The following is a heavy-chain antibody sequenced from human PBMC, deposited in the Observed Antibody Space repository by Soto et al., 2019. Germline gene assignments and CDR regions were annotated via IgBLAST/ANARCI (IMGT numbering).Heavy chain of an antibody. CDR3: ARTYGSGSYRHCDY. D-gene: IGHD3-10*01. V-gene: IGHV1-69*02. CDR1: GGTFSSYT. J-gene: IGHJ4*02. CDR2: IIPIVGKP. Sequence: QVQLVQSGAEVKKPGSSVKVSCKASGGTFSSYTFSWVRQAPGQGLEWMGRIIPIVGKPNYAQKFQGRVTITADKSTSTASMELSSLRSEDTAVYYCARTYGSGSYRHCDYWGQGTLVTVSS.